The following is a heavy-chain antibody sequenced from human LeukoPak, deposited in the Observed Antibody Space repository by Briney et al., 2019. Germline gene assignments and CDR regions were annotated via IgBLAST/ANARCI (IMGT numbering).Heavy chain of an antibody. J-gene: IGHJ4*02. Sequence: PSETLSLTCTVSGGSISSGGYYWSWIRQHPGKGLEWIGYIYYSGSTYYNPSLKSRVTISVDTSKNQFSLKLSSVTAADTAVYYCARGEAAAGTRIPPYFDYWGQGTLVTVSS. CDR1: GGSISSGGYY. CDR3: ARGEAAAGTRIPPYFDY. D-gene: IGHD6-13*01. V-gene: IGHV4-31*03. CDR2: IYYSGST.